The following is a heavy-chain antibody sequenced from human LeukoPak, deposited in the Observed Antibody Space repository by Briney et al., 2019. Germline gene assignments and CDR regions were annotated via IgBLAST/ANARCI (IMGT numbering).Heavy chain of an antibody. V-gene: IGHV4-4*02. CDR3: ARETNYYDSEIYYYYYMDV. D-gene: IGHD3-22*01. CDR1: GGSISSSNW. J-gene: IGHJ6*03. Sequence: PSGTLSLTCAVSGGSISSSNWWSWVRQPPGKGLEWIGEIYHSGSTNYNPSLKSRVTISVDRPKNQVSLKLSSVTAADTAVYYCARETNYYDSEIYYYYYMDVWGKGTTVTVSS. CDR2: IYHSGST.